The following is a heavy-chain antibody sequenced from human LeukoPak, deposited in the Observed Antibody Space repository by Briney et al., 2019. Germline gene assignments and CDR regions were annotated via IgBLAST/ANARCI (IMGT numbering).Heavy chain of an antibody. Sequence: GGSLRLSCAASGFTVSSNYMSWVRQAPGKGLEWVSVIYSGGSTYYADSVKGRFTISRDNSKNTLYLQMNSLRAEDTAVYYCVKTLYYYDSSGYYNWGQGTLVTVSS. J-gene: IGHJ4*02. CDR2: IYSGGST. V-gene: IGHV3-53*01. CDR1: GFTVSSNY. CDR3: VKTLYYYDSSGYYN. D-gene: IGHD3-22*01.